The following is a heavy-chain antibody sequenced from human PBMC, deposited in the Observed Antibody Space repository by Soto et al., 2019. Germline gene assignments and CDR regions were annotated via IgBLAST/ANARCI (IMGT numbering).Heavy chain of an antibody. V-gene: IGHV1-8*01. CDR2: MNPNSGNT. Sequence: QVQLVQSGAEVKKPGASVKVSCKASGYTFTSYDINWVRQATGQGLEWMGWMNPNSGNTGYAQKFQGRVTMTRNTSIGTAYMELSSLRSGDTAVYYCARSDRDFDWYHNCFDPWGQGTLVTVSS. J-gene: IGHJ5*02. CDR3: ARSDRDFDWYHNCFDP. D-gene: IGHD3-9*01. CDR1: GYTFTSYD.